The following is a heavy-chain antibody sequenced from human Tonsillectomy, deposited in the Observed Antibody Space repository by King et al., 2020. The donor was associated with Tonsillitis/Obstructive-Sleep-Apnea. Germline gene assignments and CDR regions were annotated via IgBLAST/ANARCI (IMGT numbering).Heavy chain of an antibody. D-gene: IGHD6-13*01. J-gene: IGHJ6*03. CDR3: ARLLYSSSWSHGYYYMDV. Sequence: QLQESGPGLVKPSETLSLSCTVSGGVISSSSYYWGWIRQPPGKGLEWIGTIYYSGSTSYNPSLKSRVTISVDTSKNPFSLKVSSVTASDTAVYYCARLLYSSSWSHGYYYMDVWGKGTTVTVS. CDR1: GGVISSSSYY. CDR2: IYYSGST. V-gene: IGHV4-39*01.